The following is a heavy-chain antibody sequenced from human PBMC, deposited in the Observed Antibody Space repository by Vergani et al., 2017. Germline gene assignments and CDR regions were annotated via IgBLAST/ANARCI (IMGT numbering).Heavy chain of an antibody. D-gene: IGHD2-2*01. CDR2: IWYDESNK. CDR3: ARGEGYCIRTNCYFDY. J-gene: IGHJ4*01. CDR1: GFTFSSSG. Sequence: QVQLVESGGGVVQPGRSLRLSCAASGFTFSSSGMHWVRQAPGKGLEWVAIIWYDESNKYYADSVKGRFTISRDNSKNTLYLQMNSLRAEDTAVYYCARGEGYCIRTNCYFDYWGHGTLVTVSS. V-gene: IGHV3-33*01.